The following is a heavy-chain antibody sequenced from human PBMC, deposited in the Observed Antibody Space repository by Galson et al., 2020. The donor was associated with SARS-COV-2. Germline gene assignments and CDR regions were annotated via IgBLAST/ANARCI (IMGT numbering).Heavy chain of an antibody. CDR3: ATDSSNYYGAY. Sequence: GESLKISCAASGFTFSNYYMNWVRQAPGKGLEWVSSISTGSSYIYYADSVQGRFTLSRDNAKNSLFLQMDSLRAEDTAVYYCATDSSNYYGAYWGQGTLVTVSS. D-gene: IGHD3-10*01. V-gene: IGHV3-21*01. CDR1: GFTFSNYY. CDR2: ISTGSSYI. J-gene: IGHJ4*02.